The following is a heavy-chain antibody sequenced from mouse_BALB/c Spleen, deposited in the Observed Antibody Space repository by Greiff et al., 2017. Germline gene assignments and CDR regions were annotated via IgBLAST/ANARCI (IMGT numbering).Heavy chain of an antibody. V-gene: IGHV3-6*02. Sequence: VQLKESGPGLVKPSQSLSLTCSVTGYSITSGYYWNWIRQFPGNKLEWMGYISYDGSNNYNPSLKNRISITRDTSKNQFFLKLNSVTTEDTATYYCAREVYDGYSYWGQGTSVTVSS. J-gene: IGHJ4*01. CDR1: GYSITSGYY. D-gene: IGHD2-3*01. CDR2: ISYDGSN. CDR3: AREVYDGYSY.